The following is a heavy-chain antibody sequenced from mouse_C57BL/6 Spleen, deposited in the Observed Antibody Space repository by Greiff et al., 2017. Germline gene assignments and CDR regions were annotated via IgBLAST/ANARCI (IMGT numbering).Heavy chain of an antibody. D-gene: IGHD1-1*01. CDR1: GYTFTSYT. V-gene: IGHV1-4*01. CDR2: INPSSGYT. CDR3: AREEFTTVVAKGDSFDY. Sequence: VQGVESGAELARPGASVKMSCKASGYTFTSYTMHWVKQRPGQGLEWIGYINPSSGYTTYNQKFKDKATLTADKSSSTAYMQLSSLTSEDSAVYPCAREEFTTVVAKGDSFDYWGQGTTLTVSS. J-gene: IGHJ2*01.